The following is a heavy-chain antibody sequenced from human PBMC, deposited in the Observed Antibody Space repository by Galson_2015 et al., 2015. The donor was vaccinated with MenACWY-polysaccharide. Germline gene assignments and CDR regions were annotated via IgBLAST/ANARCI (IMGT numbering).Heavy chain of an antibody. V-gene: IGHV3-23*01. Sequence: SLRLSCAASGFTFRSYAMNWVRQAPGKGLEWVSAINNSGGRAYFADSVKGRFTISRDNSKNTLYLQMNSLRAEDTAIYFCAKEDGAEWSTGYFDFWGQGSLVTVSS. CDR3: AKEDGAEWSTGYFDF. CDR1: GFTFRSYA. D-gene: IGHD5/OR15-5a*01. J-gene: IGHJ4*02. CDR2: INNSGGRA.